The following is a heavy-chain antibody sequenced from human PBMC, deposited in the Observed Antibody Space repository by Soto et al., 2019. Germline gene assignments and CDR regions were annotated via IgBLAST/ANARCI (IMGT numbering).Heavy chain of an antibody. D-gene: IGHD2-2*02. V-gene: IGHV1-18*01. CDR2: ISAYNGNT. J-gene: IGHJ5*02. CDR1: GYTFTSYG. CDR3: AREGLPAAIVFLGSWFDP. Sequence: QVQLVQSGAEVKKPGASVKVSCKASGYTFTSYGISWVRQAPGQVLEWMGWISAYNGNTNYAQKLQGRVTMTTDTSTSTAYMELRSLRSDDTAVYYCAREGLPAAIVFLGSWFDPWGQGTLVTVSS.